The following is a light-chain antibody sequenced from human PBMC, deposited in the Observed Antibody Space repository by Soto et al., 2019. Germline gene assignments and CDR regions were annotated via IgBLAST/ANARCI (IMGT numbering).Light chain of an antibody. V-gene: IGKV1-5*01. CDR3: QQYDIHST. CDR1: QSISNW. Sequence: DIQMTQSPSTLSASVGDRVTITCRASQSISNWLAWYQQKPGKAPNLLIYAASSLQSGVPSRFSGSGSGTEFTLTITSLQADDFATYYCQQYDIHSTFGQGTKV. CDR2: AAS. J-gene: IGKJ2*01.